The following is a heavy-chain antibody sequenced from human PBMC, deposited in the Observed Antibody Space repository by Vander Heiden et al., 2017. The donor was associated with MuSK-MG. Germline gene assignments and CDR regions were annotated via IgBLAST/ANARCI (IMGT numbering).Heavy chain of an antibody. V-gene: IGHV4-39*02. CDR3: ARLPNWGRDLYYYHMDV. J-gene: IGHJ6*03. D-gene: IGHD7-27*01. CDR1: GDSISGSGYY. Sequence: QLQLQESGPGLVKPSETLSLTCFVSGDSISGSGYYWGWVRQPPGKGLEWIGSIDDSGSTYYNPSLKSRVTISIDTSNNHFSLRLRSVTAADTAVYYCARLPNWGRDLYYYHMDVWGKGATVTVSS. CDR2: IDDSGST.